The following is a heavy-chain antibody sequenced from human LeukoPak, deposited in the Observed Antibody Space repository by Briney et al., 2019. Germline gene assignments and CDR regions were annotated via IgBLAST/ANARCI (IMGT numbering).Heavy chain of an antibody. CDR3: ARQSATALFDY. CDR2: IYYSGST. J-gene: IGHJ4*02. D-gene: IGHD6-25*01. CDR1: GGSFSSYY. V-gene: IGHV4-59*08. Sequence: PSETLSLTCTVSGGSFSSYYWSWIRQFPGKGLEYIGYIYYSGSTNYNPSLKSRVAMLVDTSKNQFSLKLSSVTAADTAVYYCARQSATALFDYWGQGTLVTVSS.